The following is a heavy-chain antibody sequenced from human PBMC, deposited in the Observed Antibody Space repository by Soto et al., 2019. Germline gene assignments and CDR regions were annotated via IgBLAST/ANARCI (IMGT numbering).Heavy chain of an antibody. CDR2: IIPIFGTA. J-gene: IGHJ6*02. Sequence: QVQLVQSGAEVKKPGSSVKVSCKASGGTFSSYAISWVRQAPGQGLEWMGGIIPIFGTANYAQKFQGRVTSSADEYTNTAYMGLSSLRSEDTAVYYCARVGEAAPSYYGCGMDVWGQGPTVTVSS. CDR1: GGTFSSYA. D-gene: IGHD3-10*01. CDR3: ARVGEAAPSYYGCGMDV. V-gene: IGHV1-69*12.